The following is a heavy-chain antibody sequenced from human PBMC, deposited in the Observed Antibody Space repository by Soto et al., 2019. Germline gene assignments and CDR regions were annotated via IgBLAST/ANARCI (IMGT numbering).Heavy chain of an antibody. Sequence: EVQLLESGGGLVQPGGSLRLSCAASGFTFSSYAMSWVRQAPGKGLEWVSAISGSGGSTYYADSVKGRFTISRDNSKNTLYLQRNSLRAEDTAVYYCAKDRYYYDSSGYWDAFDIWGQGTMVTVSS. CDR2: ISGSGGST. CDR1: GFTFSSYA. J-gene: IGHJ3*02. V-gene: IGHV3-23*01. D-gene: IGHD3-22*01. CDR3: AKDRYYYDSSGYWDAFDI.